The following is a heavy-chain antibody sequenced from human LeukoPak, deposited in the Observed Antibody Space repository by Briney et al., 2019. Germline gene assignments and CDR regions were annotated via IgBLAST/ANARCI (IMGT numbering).Heavy chain of an antibody. CDR1: GGSISSSSYY. J-gene: IGHJ5*02. CDR3: ARGVLDIVVVVAATFWFDP. CDR2: IYYSGST. D-gene: IGHD2-15*01. V-gene: IGHV4-39*07. Sequence: SETLSLTCTVSGGSISSSSYYWGWIRQPPGKGLEWIGSIYYSGSTYYNPSLKSRVTISVDTSKNQFSLRLSSVTAADTAVYYCARGVLDIVVVVAATFWFDPWGQGTLVTVSS.